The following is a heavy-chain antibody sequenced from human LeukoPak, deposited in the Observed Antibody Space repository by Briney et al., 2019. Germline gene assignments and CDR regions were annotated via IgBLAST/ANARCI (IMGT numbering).Heavy chain of an antibody. D-gene: IGHD2/OR15-2a*01. CDR2: ISSRGSTI. Sequence: PGGSLRPSCAASGFTFSSYEMNWVRQAPGKGLEWVSYISSRGSTIYYADSVKGRFTFSRDNAKNSLYLQMNSLRAEDTGIYYCAREFQNSFDIWGQGTMVTVSS. CDR1: GFTFSSYE. V-gene: IGHV3-48*03. CDR3: AREFQNSFDI. J-gene: IGHJ3*02.